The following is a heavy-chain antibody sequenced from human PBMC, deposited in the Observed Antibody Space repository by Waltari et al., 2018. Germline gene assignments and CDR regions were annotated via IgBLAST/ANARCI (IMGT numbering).Heavy chain of an antibody. CDR3: ARALDEVDYGDRFDY. D-gene: IGHD4-17*01. V-gene: IGHV4-34*01. Sequence: QVQLQQWGAGLLKPSETLSLTCAVYGGSFSGYYWSWIRQPPGKGLEWIGDINHRGSTNSNPSLKSRVTISVDTSKNQFSLKLSSVTAADTAVYYCARALDEVDYGDRFDYWGQGTLVTVSS. CDR1: GGSFSGYY. CDR2: INHRGST. J-gene: IGHJ4*02.